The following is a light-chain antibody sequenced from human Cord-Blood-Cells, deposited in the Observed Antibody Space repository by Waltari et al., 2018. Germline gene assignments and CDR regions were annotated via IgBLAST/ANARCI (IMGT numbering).Light chain of an antibody. J-gene: IGKJ1*01. Sequence: DIQMTQSASSLSASVGDRVTITCRASQSISSYLNWYQQKPGKAPKLLIYAASSLQSGVPSRFSGSGSGTEFTLTISSLQPEDFATYYCQQSYSTLWTFGQGTKVEIK. V-gene: IGKV1-39*01. CDR3: QQSYSTLWT. CDR2: AAS. CDR1: QSISSY.